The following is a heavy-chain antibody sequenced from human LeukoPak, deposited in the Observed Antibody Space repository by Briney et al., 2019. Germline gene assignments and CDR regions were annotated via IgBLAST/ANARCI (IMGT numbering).Heavy chain of an antibody. J-gene: IGHJ4*02. D-gene: IGHD3-10*01. V-gene: IGHV1-8*01. CDR2: MNTITGRT. CDR1: RSTFTSYD. Sequence: GSVKVSNTASRSTFTSYDINWVREAAGQGLEWVGCMNTITGRTGYAQKFQGRITMTRDTSINTAYMELTNLRSEDTAIYYCARLSQTPDYYTLGGYYYLGYWGQGTPVTVSS. CDR3: ARLSQTPDYYTLGGYYYLGY.